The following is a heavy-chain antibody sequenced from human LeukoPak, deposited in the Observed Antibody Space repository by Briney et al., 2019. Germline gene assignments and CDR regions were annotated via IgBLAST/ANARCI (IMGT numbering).Heavy chain of an antibody. Sequence: SQTLSLTCTVSGDSITSGGFYWSWIRQHPGRGLEWIGYIYYRARTYYNPSLKRRVIVSLDTSKNQFSLNLRSVTAADTAVYYCARDSSGRYYFDHWGRGILVTVSS. D-gene: IGHD3-22*01. CDR2: IYYRART. J-gene: IGHJ4*02. CDR1: GDSITSGGFY. V-gene: IGHV4-31*03. CDR3: ARDSSGRYYFDH.